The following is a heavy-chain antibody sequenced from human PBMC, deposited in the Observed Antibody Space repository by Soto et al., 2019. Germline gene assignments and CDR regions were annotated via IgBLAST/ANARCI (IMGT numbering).Heavy chain of an antibody. CDR2: IGGGADDT. Sequence: LESGGGLVQPGGSLTLSCAASRFTFSDFAMNWVRQAPGKGLEWVSSIGGGADDTYYADSVKGRFTISRDNSKNTLYLQMDSLRDEDTAVYFCAKDAVSYNGKWDWFDSWGQGTLVIVSS. CDR3: AKDAVSYNGKWDWFDS. V-gene: IGHV3-23*01. D-gene: IGHD1-20*01. CDR1: RFTFSDFA. J-gene: IGHJ5*01.